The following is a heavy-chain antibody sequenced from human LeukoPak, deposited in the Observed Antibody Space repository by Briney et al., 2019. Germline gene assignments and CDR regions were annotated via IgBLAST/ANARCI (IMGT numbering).Heavy chain of an antibody. Sequence: ASVKVSCKASGYTFTSYAMNWVRQAPGQGLEWMGWINTNTGNPTYAQGFTGRFVFSLDTSVSTAYLQISSLKAEDTAVYYCARAHIVVVPAARRLDYYYYYMDVWGKGTTVTVSS. CDR3: ARAHIVVVPAARRLDYYYYYMDV. D-gene: IGHD2-2*01. CDR2: INTNTGNP. CDR1: GYTFTSYA. J-gene: IGHJ6*03. V-gene: IGHV7-4-1*02.